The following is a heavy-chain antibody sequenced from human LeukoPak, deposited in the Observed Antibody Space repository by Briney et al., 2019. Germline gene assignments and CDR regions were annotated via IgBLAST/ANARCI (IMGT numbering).Heavy chain of an antibody. CDR2: ISATGGST. CDR3: AKRFCSSGGCSDFDY. J-gene: IGHJ4*02. CDR1: GFTVSSYA. Sequence: GGSLRLSCAASGFTVSSYAMSWVRQAPGKGLEWVSAISATGGSTYYTGYVKGRFTISRDNSKNTLYLQMNSLKAEDTAVYYCAKRFCSSGGCSDFDYWGQGTLVTVSS. V-gene: IGHV3-23*01. D-gene: IGHD2-15*01.